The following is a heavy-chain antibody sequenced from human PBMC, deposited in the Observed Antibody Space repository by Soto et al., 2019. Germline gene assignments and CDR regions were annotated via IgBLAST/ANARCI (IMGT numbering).Heavy chain of an antibody. CDR1: GGSISSGDYY. V-gene: IGHV4-30-4*01. CDR3: ARIIVVVPAAISLGGNYFDY. Sequence: SETLSLTCTVSGGSISSGDYYWSWIRQPPGKGLEWIGYIYYSGSTYYNPSLKSRVTISVDTSKNQFSLKLSSVTAADTAVYYCARIIVVVPAAISLGGNYFDYWGQGTLVTVSS. CDR2: IYYSGST. D-gene: IGHD2-2*01. J-gene: IGHJ4*02.